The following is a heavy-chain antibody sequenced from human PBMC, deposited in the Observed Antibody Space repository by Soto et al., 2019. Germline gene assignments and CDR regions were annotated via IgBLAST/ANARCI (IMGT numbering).Heavy chain of an antibody. Sequence: QGLLVQSGAEVKKPGASVKVSCQASGNSFSRYDIHWVRQATGHSLEWMGWMNPRSGSTGYAQNFRGRVTMTRDSATSTAYMELTSLTYEDTAIYFCTRARGAETFDFWGQGSRVTVSS. J-gene: IGHJ4*02. CDR3: TRARGAETFDF. D-gene: IGHD2-15*01. CDR2: MNPRSGST. CDR1: GNSFSRYD. V-gene: IGHV1-8*01.